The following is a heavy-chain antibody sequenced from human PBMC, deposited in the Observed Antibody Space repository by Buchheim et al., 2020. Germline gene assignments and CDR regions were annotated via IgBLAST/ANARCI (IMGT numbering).Heavy chain of an antibody. CDR1: GFTFSNYG. J-gene: IGHJ5*02. V-gene: IGHV3-33*01. D-gene: IGHD3-22*01. Sequence: QVQLVESGGGVVQPGTSLRLSCAASGFTFSNYGMHWVRQAPGKGLEWVALIWYDGSNKYYADSVKGRFTISRDSSQNTLYLQMNSLRAEDTAVYYCARDIDTRSHYSRLDPWGQGTL. CDR3: ARDIDTRSHYSRLDP. CDR2: IWYDGSNK.